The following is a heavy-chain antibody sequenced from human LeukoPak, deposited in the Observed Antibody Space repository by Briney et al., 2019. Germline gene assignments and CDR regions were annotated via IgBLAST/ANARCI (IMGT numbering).Heavy chain of an antibody. CDR2: INPSGGTT. Sequence: ASVKVSCKASGYTFTSYHMHWVRQAPGQGLEWMGMINPSGGTTTYAQKFQGRVTMTRDTSTSTVYMELSSLRSEDTAVYYCARPYSSGWYVLDYWGQGTLVTVSS. D-gene: IGHD6-19*01. V-gene: IGHV1-46*01. CDR3: ARPYSSGWYVLDY. J-gene: IGHJ4*02. CDR1: GYTFTSYH.